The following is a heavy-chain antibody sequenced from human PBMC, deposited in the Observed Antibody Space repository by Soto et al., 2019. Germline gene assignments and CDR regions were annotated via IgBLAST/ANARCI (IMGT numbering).Heavy chain of an antibody. CDR2: IHNSGSP. Sequence: QVQLQESGPGLVRPSQTLSLTCSVSGASIYNGCYFWSWIRQSPGKGREWIGHIHNSGSPYNNPSLKSRATITGDTSMNQFTLALPSLTAAATAMSYCARVPTTERVDSWGQGILVTVSS. CDR1: GASIYNGCYF. CDR3: ARVPTTERVDS. V-gene: IGHV4-30-4*01. J-gene: IGHJ4*02.